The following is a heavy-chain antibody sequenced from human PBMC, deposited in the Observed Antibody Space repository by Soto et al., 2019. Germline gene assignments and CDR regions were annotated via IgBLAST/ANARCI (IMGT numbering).Heavy chain of an antibody. CDR2: ISSSTSHT. CDR1: GFTFSDYY. V-gene: IGHV3-11*05. Sequence: QVQLVESGGGLVKTGGSLRLSCAVSGFTFSDYYMTWIRQAPGKGLEWVSYISSSTSHTNYADSVKGRFTISRDNAKNSLFLQXNSLRAEXTAVYXXAXXXXAXXXXFDXWGQGTLVTVSS. J-gene: IGHJ4*02. CDR3: AXXXXAXXXXFDX.